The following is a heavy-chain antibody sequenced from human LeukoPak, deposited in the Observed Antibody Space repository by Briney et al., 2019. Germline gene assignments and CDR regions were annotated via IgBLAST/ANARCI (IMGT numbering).Heavy chain of an antibody. CDR3: APEPSYCSGGSCSFFGFDY. CDR1: GFTFSSYW. J-gene: IGHJ4*02. CDR2: IKQDGGEK. D-gene: IGHD2-15*01. V-gene: IGHV3-7*01. Sequence: PGGSLRLSCAASGFTFSSYWMSWVRQAPGKGLEWVANIKQDGGEKYYVDSVKGRFNISRDNAKNSLYLQMNSLRGEDTAVYYCAPEPSYCSGGSCSFFGFDYWGQGTLVIVSS.